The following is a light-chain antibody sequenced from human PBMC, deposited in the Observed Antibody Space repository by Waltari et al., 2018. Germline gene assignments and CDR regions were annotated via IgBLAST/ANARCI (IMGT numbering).Light chain of an antibody. CDR2: VNSDGRH. J-gene: IGLJ3*02. CDR3: QTGGFGIWV. V-gene: IGLV4-69*01. CDR1: SGPSNHP. Sequence: QLMLTQSPSASASLGASVKHTCTLSSGPSNHPIAWHHQQPEKGPRYLMTVNSDGRHIKGDGIPDRFSGSSSGAERYLTISSLQSEDETDYYCQTGGFGIWVFGGGTKLTVL.